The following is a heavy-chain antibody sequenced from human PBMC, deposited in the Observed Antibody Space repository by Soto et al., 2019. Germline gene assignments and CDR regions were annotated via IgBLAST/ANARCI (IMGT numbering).Heavy chain of an antibody. J-gene: IGHJ4*02. CDR3: TTDPGDYEDF. D-gene: IGHD4-17*01. Sequence: GSLRLSCTASGITFSNAWISCVRQVPCKGLEWVGRIKNRADGGTTDYAAPVRGRFTISRDDSKNTLFLQMNSLEVEDTAVYYCTTDPGDYEDFWGQGTLVTVS. CDR1: GITFSNAW. CDR2: IKNRADGGTT. V-gene: IGHV3-15*01.